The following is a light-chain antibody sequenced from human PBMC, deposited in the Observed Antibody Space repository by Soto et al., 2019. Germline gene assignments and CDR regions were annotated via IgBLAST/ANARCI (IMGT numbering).Light chain of an antibody. CDR1: SSDVGGYNS. J-gene: IGLJ1*01. CDR3: NSYTTNSTFV. Sequence: QSALTQPASVSGSPGQSITISCAGTSSDVGGYNSVSWYQHHPGKAPKLMIYDVSNRPSGVSNRFSASKSDNTASLTISGLQAEDETDYYCNSYTTNSTFVFGTGTKVTVL. CDR2: DVS. V-gene: IGLV2-14*03.